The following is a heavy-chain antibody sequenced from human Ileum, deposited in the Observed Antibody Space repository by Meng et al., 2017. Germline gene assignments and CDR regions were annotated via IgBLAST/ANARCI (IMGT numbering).Heavy chain of an antibody. CDR3: ARGGPWFDP. CDR2: INHSGST. Sequence: GQSTRWGVGLLKPSETLSLTCAVYGGSFSGYYWSWIRQPPGKGLEWIGEINHSGSTNYNPSLKSRVTISVDTSKNQFSLKLSSVTAADTAVYYCARGGPWFDPWGQGTLVTVSS. V-gene: IGHV4-34*01. J-gene: IGHJ5*02. CDR1: GGSFSGYY.